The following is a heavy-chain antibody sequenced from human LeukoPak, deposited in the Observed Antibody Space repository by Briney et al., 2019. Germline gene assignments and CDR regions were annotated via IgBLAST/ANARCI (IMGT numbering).Heavy chain of an antibody. D-gene: IGHD4-17*01. CDR3: ASEQISGDYVIEY. CDR2: ISSGSTYI. CDR1: GFTFSSYV. Sequence: PGGSLRLSCAASGFTFSSYVMNWVRQAPGKGLEWVSSISSGSTYIYYADSVKGRFTISRDNAKNSVYLQMNSLRAEDTAVYYCASEQISGDYVIEYWGQGTLVTVSS. J-gene: IGHJ4*02. V-gene: IGHV3-21*01.